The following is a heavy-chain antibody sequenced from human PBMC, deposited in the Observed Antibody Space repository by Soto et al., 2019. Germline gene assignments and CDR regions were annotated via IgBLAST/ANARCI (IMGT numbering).Heavy chain of an antibody. Sequence: SETLSLTCAVSGYSISSGYYWGWIRQPPGKGLEWIGSIYHSGSTYYNPSLKSRVTISVDTSKNQFSLELSSVTAADTAVYYCARERDYYDSSGYNYYYYGMDVWGQGTTVTVSS. CDR1: GYSISSGYY. V-gene: IGHV4-38-2*02. CDR3: ARERDYYDSSGYNYYYYGMDV. CDR2: IYHSGST. D-gene: IGHD3-22*01. J-gene: IGHJ6*02.